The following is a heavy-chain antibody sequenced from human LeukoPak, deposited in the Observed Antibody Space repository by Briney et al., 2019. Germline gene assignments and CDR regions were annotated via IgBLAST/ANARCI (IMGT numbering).Heavy chain of an antibody. CDR2: IIPIFGTA. J-gene: IGHJ6*03. D-gene: IGHD3-3*01. V-gene: IGHV1-69*05. Sequence: SVRVSCKASGGTFSSCAIGWVRQAPGQGLEWMGRIIPIFGTANYAQKFQGRVTITTDESTSTAYMELGSLRSEDTAVYYCARGHGYDFWSGPVPFYYYYYMDVWGKGTTVTVSS. CDR1: GGTFSSCA. CDR3: ARGHGYDFWSGPVPFYYYYYMDV.